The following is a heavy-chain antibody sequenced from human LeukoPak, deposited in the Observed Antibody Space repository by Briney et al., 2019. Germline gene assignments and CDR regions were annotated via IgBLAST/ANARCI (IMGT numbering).Heavy chain of an antibody. CDR1: GGSISSYY. J-gene: IGHJ4*02. Sequence: PSETLSLTCTVSGGSISSYYWSWIRQPPGKGLEWIGYTYYSGSTNYNPSLKSRVTISVDTSKNQFSLKVSSVTAADTAVYYCAKLYSSHPIDYWGQGTLVTVSS. D-gene: IGHD6-19*01. CDR3: AKLYSSHPIDY. CDR2: TYYSGST. V-gene: IGHV4-59*01.